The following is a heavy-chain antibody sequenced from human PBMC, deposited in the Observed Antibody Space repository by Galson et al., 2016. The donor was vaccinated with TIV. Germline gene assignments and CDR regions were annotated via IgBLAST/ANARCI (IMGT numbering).Heavy chain of an antibody. V-gene: IGHV3-33*05. Sequence: SLRLSCAASGFTFSSYDMHWVRRAPGKGLEWVAIISFDRSDKYYGDSAKGPFTISRDNSKNTLYLQMNSLTAEDTAVYYCARQWQSYFFDYWGQGTLVTVSS. J-gene: IGHJ4*02. CDR1: GFTFSSYD. CDR2: ISFDRSDK. D-gene: IGHD6-19*01. CDR3: ARQWQSYFFDY.